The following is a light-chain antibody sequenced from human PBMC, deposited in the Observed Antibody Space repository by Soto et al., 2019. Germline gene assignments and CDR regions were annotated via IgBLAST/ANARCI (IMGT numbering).Light chain of an antibody. CDR2: EGS. CDR3: CAYAGSSFYV. J-gene: IGLJ1*01. CDR1: SSDVGSYNL. V-gene: IGLV2-23*01. Sequence: QSALTQPASVSGSPGQSITISCTGTSSDVGSYNLVSWYQQHPGKAPKLMIYEGSKRPSGVSNRFSGSKSGNTASLTISGLQAEDEADYYCCAYAGSSFYVSGTGTKLTVL.